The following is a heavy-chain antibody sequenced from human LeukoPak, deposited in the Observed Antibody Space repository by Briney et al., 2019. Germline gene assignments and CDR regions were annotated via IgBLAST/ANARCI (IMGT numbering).Heavy chain of an antibody. CDR3: AREKIMGDYAFDY. CDR2: IYHSGST. J-gene: IGHJ4*02. D-gene: IGHD4-17*01. V-gene: IGHV4-38-2*02. Sequence: SKTLSLTGTVSGYSISSGYYWGWILQPPGKGLEWIGSIYHSGSTYYNPSLKSRVTISVDTSKNQFSLKLSSVTAADTAVYYCAREKIMGDYAFDYWGQGTLVTVSS. CDR1: GYSISSGYY.